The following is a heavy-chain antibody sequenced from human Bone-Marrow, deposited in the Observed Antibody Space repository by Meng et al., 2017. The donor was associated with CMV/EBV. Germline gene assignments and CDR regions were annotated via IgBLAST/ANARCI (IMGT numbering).Heavy chain of an antibody. V-gene: IGHV1-8*01. CDR1: GYTFTSDD. D-gene: IGHD6-19*01. CDR2: MNPNSGNT. Sequence: QVQLVQSGAEVKKPGASVKVSCTASGYTFTSDDINSVRQAAGQGLEWMGWMNPNSGNTDYAQKFQGRVTMTRNISKSTAYMDLSSLRSEDTVVYYCATGVADFEYWGQGTLVTVSS. J-gene: IGHJ4*02. CDR3: ATGVADFEY.